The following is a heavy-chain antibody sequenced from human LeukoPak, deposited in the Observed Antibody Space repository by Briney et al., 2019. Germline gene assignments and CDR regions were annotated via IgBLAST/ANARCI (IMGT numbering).Heavy chain of an antibody. V-gene: IGHV4-59*08. CDR1: GDSISSYY. CDR2: IYYSGST. Sequence: SETLSLTCTVSGDSISSYYWSWIRQPPGKGLEWIGYIYYSGSTNYNPSLKSRVTVSVDTSKNQFSLKLSSVTAADTAVYFCARSERIIMILGGAFDVWGQGTMVTVSS. D-gene: IGHD3-22*01. CDR3: ARSERIIMILGGAFDV. J-gene: IGHJ3*01.